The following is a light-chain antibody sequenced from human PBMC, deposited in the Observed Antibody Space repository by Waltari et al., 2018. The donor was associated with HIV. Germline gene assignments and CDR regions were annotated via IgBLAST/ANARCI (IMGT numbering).Light chain of an antibody. CDR2: DVY. Sequence: QSVLTQPHSVWGSPGQSVTISCTGTSDNVGTHDYVSWYRQHPGTAPKLMIYDVYNRPSGVPDRFSGSKCGNAASLTISGLQVEDEADYYCCSSTLTDTGTYICHFGGETKLTVL. CDR1: SDNVGTHDY. J-gene: IGLJ2*01. CDR3: CSSTLTDTGTYICH. V-gene: IGLV2-11*01.